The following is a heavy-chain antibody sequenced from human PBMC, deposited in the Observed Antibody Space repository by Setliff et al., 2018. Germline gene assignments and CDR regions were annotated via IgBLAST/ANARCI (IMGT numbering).Heavy chain of an antibody. Sequence: GGSLRLSCAASGFTFSGYGMHWVRQAPGKGLEWVTFIQYDGTKKNYADSVNGRFAVSRDNSRNTLYLQMSGLSVEDTAIYFCAKSPVAYCSGAVCYPFDYWGQGTLVTVSS. CDR3: AKSPVAYCSGAVCYPFDY. CDR1: GFTFSGYG. D-gene: IGHD2-8*02. J-gene: IGHJ4*02. V-gene: IGHV3-30*02. CDR2: IQYDGTKK.